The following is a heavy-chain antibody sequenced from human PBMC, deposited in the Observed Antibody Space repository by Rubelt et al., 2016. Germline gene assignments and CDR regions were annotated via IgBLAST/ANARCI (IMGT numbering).Heavy chain of an antibody. CDR3: ARGYGDWYFDL. J-gene: IGHJ2*01. Sequence: SLKSRVTISVHKSKNQFSLKLSSVTAADTAVYYCARGYGDWYFDLWGRGTLVTVSS. V-gene: IGHV4-4*02. D-gene: IGHD1-14*01.